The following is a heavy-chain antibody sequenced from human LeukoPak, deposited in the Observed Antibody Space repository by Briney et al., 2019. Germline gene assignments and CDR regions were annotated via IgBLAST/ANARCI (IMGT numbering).Heavy chain of an antibody. V-gene: IGHV3-7*01. CDR2: IKEDGSVK. CDR1: GFTLRNYW. J-gene: IGHJ6*02. Sequence: GGSLRLSCAASGFTLRNYWMAWARRAPGKGLEWVANIKEDGSVKQYVESVRGRFTISRDDAKNSVYLQMNSLRTEDTAVYYCAREPRDVVGALDVWGQGTTVTVSS. CDR3: AREPRDVVGALDV. D-gene: IGHD1-26*01.